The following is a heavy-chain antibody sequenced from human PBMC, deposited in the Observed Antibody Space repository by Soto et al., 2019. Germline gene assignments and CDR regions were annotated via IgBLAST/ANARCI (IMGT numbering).Heavy chain of an antibody. D-gene: IGHD3-3*01. J-gene: IGHJ4*02. CDR2: IYYSGST. CDR1: GWSFSGYY. V-gene: IGHV4-31*11. Sequence: SETLSLTCAVYGWSFSGYYWSWIRQHPGKGLEWIGYIYYSGSTYYNPSLKSRVTISVDTSKNQFSLKLSSVTAADTAVYYCVRGIYYDFWSGYPGYFDYWGQGTLVTVSS. CDR3: VRGIYYDFWSGYPGYFDY.